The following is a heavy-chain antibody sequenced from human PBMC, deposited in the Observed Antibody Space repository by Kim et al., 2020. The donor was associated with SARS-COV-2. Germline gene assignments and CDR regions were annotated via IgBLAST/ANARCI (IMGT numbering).Heavy chain of an antibody. Sequence: ASVKVSCKTSGYTFSGYYIHGVRQAPGQGLEWMAIIDAREGNATYAQSFQDRLIVTRDTSTSTVYLALKGLISEETALYFCARAGDDDLSQYFDCWVQG. J-gene: IGHJ4*02. CDR1: GYTFSGYY. CDR2: IDAREGNA. V-gene: IGHV1-46*01. CDR3: ARAGDDDLSQYFDC. D-gene: IGHD2-21*02.